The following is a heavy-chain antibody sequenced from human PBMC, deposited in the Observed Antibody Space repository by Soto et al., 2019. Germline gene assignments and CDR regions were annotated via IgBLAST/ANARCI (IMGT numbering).Heavy chain of an antibody. Sequence: SVKVSCKASGGTFSSYAISWVRQAPGQGLEWMGGIIPIFGTANYAQKFQGRVTITADESTSTAYMELSSLRSEDTAVYYCARDRSGSYRFDYWGQGTLVTVSS. J-gene: IGHJ4*02. D-gene: IGHD1-26*01. CDR3: ARDRSGSYRFDY. CDR1: GGTFSSYA. CDR2: IIPIFGTA. V-gene: IGHV1-69*13.